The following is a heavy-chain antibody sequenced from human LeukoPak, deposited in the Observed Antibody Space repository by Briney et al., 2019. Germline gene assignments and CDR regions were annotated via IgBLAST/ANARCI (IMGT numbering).Heavy chain of an antibody. V-gene: IGHV3-30-3*01. J-gene: IGHJ4*02. D-gene: IGHD4-11*01. CDR3: ASYTVTTGPLDY. Sequence: GRSLRLSCAASGFTFSSYAMHWVRQAPGKGLKWVAVISYDGSNKYYADSVKGRFTISRDNSKNTLYLQMNSLRAEDTAVYYCASYTVTTGPLDYWGQGTLVTVSS. CDR1: GFTFSSYA. CDR2: ISYDGSNK.